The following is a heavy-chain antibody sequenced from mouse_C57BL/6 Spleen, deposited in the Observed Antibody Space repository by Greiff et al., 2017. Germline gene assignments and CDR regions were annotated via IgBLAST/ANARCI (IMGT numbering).Heavy chain of an antibody. CDR1: GYTFTDYN. D-gene: IGHD4-1*01. CDR2: INPNNGGT. Sequence: VQLQQSGPELVKPGASVKIPCKASGYTFTDYNMDWVKQSPGKSLEWIGDINPNNGGTIYNQKFKGKATLTVDKSSSTAYMELRSLTSEDTAVYYCARNWDVDWYFDVWGTGTTVTVSS. CDR3: ARNWDVDWYFDV. V-gene: IGHV1-18*01. J-gene: IGHJ1*03.